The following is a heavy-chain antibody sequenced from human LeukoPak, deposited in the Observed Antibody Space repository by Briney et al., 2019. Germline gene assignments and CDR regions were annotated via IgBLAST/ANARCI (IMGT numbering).Heavy chain of an antibody. V-gene: IGHV3-21*01. D-gene: IGHD3-22*01. CDR1: GFTFSSYS. CDR2: ISSSSSYI. CDR3: ARGTYYYDSSGYGDAFDI. J-gene: IGHJ3*02. Sequence: GGSLRLSCAASGFTFSSYSMNWVRQAPGKGLELVSSISSSSSYIYYADSVKGRFTISRDDAKNSLYLQMNSLRAEDTAVYYCARGTYYYDSSGYGDAFDIWGQGTMVTVSS.